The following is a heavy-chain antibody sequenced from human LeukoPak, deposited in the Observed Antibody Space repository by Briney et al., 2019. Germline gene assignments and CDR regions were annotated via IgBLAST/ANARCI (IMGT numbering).Heavy chain of an antibody. V-gene: IGHV1-8*03. Sequence: PVKVSCKASVYTFTSYDINWVRQATGQGLEWMGWMNANSGNTGYAQKFQGRVTITRNTSTSTAYMELSSLRSEDTAVYYCARRTFYYYYYYMDVWGKGTTVTVSS. CDR3: ARRTFYYYYYYMDV. D-gene: IGHD3-16*01. CDR1: VYTFTSYD. J-gene: IGHJ6*03. CDR2: MNANSGNT.